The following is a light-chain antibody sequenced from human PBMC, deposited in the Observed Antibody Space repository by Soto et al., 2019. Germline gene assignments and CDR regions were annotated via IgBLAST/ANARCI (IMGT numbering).Light chain of an antibody. CDR1: SSNIGAGYD. CDR3: QSYDSSLRGSV. V-gene: IGLV1-40*01. J-gene: IGLJ2*01. Sequence: QSVLTQPPSVSGAPGQSVTISCTGGSSNIGAGYDVHWYRQLPGTAPKLLIYDNTNRPSGVPDRFSGSKSGTSASLAITGLQDEDEADYYCQSYDSSLRGSVFG. CDR2: DNT.